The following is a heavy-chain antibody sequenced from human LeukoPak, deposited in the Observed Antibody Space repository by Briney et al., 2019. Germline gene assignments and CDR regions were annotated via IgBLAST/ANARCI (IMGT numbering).Heavy chain of an antibody. CDR2: IYYSGST. CDR1: GGSISSNNYY. CDR3: ASSPSGYWWNFDC. V-gene: IGHV4-39*01. D-gene: IGHD3-22*01. J-gene: IGHJ4*02. Sequence: SSETLSLTCTVSGGSISSNNYYWGWIRQPPGKGLEWIGGIYYSGSTYNNPSLKSRVTISVDTTKNQFSLKLTSVTAADTAVYYCASSPSGYWWNFDCWGQGTLVTVSS.